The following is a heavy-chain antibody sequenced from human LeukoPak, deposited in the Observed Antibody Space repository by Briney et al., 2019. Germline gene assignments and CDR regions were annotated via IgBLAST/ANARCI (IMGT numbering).Heavy chain of an antibody. CDR1: GFTVSSYW. Sequence: GGSLRLSCAASGFTVSSYWMHWVRQAPGKGLVWVSRINSDGSSTSYADSVKGRFTISRDNAKNTLYLQMNSLRAEDTAVYYCAREVEMATINYWGQGTLVTVSS. D-gene: IGHD5-24*01. CDR2: INSDGSST. V-gene: IGHV3-74*01. J-gene: IGHJ4*02. CDR3: AREVEMATINY.